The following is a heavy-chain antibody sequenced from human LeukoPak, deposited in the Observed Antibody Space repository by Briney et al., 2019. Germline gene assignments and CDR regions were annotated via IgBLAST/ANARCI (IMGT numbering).Heavy chain of an antibody. D-gene: IGHD3-22*01. V-gene: IGHV1-69*01. CDR3: AGADDHDSSGYFGLPLQH. CDR1: GGTFSSYA. J-gene: IGHJ1*01. CDR2: IIPIFATP. Sequence: ASVKVSCKASGGTFSSYAISWVRQAPGQGRELMGGIIPIFATPNYAQNFQGRVTITADESTNTAYMELSSLRSEDTAVYYCAGADDHDSSGYFGLPLQHWGQGTLVTVSS.